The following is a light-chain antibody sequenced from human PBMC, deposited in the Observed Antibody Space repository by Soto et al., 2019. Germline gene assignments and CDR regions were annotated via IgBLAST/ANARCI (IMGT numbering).Light chain of an antibody. Sequence: EIVLTQSPGTLSLSPGERATLSCRTSESVTKTYLAWYQQKPGQPPRLLIYAASSRATGISDRFSGSGSGTDFTLTISRLEPDDFAVYFCQLFGSSPRYTFGRGTRLEIK. CDR3: QLFGSSPRYT. CDR2: AAS. CDR1: ESVTKTY. J-gene: IGKJ2*01. V-gene: IGKV3-20*01.